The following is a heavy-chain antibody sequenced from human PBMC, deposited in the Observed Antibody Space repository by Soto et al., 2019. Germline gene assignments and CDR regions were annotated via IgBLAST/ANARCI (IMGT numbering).Heavy chain of an antibody. D-gene: IGHD5-12*01. CDR1: GFAFSSYS. V-gene: IGHV3-48*02. CDR2: ISISSSTI. J-gene: IGHJ4*02. Sequence: GGSLRLSCAASGFAFSSYSMNWVRQSPGKGLEWVSYISISSSTIYYADSVKGRFTISRDNAKNSLYLQMNSLRDEDTAVYYCARDDLLEMATSTGGFDYWGQGTLVTVSS. CDR3: ARDDLLEMATSTGGFDY.